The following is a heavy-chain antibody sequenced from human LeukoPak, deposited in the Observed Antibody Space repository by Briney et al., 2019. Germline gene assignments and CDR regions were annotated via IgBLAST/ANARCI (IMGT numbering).Heavy chain of an antibody. CDR2: ISYDGSNK. D-gene: IGHD2-15*01. V-gene: IGHV3-30*18. J-gene: IGHJ4*02. CDR1: GFTFRTYG. Sequence: PGRSLRLSCAASGFTFRTYGMHWVRQAPGKGLEWVAVISYDGSNKYYADSVKGRFTISRDNSKNTLYLQMNSLRAEDTAVYYCAKPDTETDIVVVVAAPPPSDYWGQGTLVTVSS. CDR3: AKPDTETDIVVVVAAPPPSDY.